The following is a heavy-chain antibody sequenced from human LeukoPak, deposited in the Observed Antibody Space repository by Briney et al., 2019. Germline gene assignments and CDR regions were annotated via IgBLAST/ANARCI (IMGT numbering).Heavy chain of an antibody. V-gene: IGHV3-11*01. CDR2: ISSSGSTI. D-gene: IGHD6-19*01. CDR3: ARDYSSGWERFDP. J-gene: IGHJ5*02. CDR1: GFTFSDYY. Sequence: GGSLRLSCAASGFTFSDYYMSWIRQAPGKGLEWVSYISSSGSTIYYADSVKGRFTISRDNAKNSLYLQMNSLRAEDTAVYYCARDYSSGWERFDPWGQGTLVTVSS.